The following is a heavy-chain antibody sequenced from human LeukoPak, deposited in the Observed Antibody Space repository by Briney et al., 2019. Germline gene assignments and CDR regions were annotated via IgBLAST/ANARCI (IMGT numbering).Heavy chain of an antibody. CDR3: SRASSTSFYDF. J-gene: IGHJ4*02. Sequence: SETLSLTCAVYGESFSGYYWGWIRQPPGKGLEWIATIYHTGGTYYNPSLKSRVTMSIDTSKNQFSLKLSSVTAADTALYYCSRASSTSFYDFWGQGTLVTVSS. V-gene: IGHV4-38-2*01. D-gene: IGHD2/OR15-2a*01. CDR1: GESFSGYY. CDR2: IYHTGGT.